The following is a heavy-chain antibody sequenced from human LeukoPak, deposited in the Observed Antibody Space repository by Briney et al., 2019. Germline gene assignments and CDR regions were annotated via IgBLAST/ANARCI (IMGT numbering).Heavy chain of an antibody. CDR3: ARGVNGYWFDP. D-gene: IGHD2-8*01. J-gene: IGHJ5*02. CDR2: IYYSGST. Sequence: SSETLSLTCTVSGGSISSGGYYWSWIRQHPGKGLEWIGYIYYSGSTYYNPSLKSRVTISVDTSKNQFSLKLSSVTAADTAVYYCARGVNGYWFDPWGQGTLVTVSS. V-gene: IGHV4-31*03. CDR1: GGSISSGGYY.